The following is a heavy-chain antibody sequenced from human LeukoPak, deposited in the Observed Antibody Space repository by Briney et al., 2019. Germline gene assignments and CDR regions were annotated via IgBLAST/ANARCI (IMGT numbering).Heavy chain of an antibody. CDR3: ARDEDYYDTTSPLFDY. CDR2: ISSSGSTI. D-gene: IGHD3-22*01. Sequence: GGSLRLSCAASGFTFSDYYMSWIRQAPGKGLEWVSYISSSGSTIYYADSVKGRFTISRDNSKNTLYLQMNSLRAEDTAVYYCARDEDYYDTTSPLFDYWGQGTLVTVSS. J-gene: IGHJ4*02. CDR1: GFTFSDYY. V-gene: IGHV3-11*04.